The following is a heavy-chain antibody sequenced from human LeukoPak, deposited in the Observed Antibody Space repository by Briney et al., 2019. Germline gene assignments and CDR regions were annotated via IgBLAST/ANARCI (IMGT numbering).Heavy chain of an antibody. J-gene: IGHJ4*02. CDR1: GYTFTSYG. CDR2: IRAYKGNT. V-gene: IGHV1-18*01. CDR3: ARVRITIFGVVIIPYDY. Sequence: ASVTVSCLASGYTFTSYGISWVRQPAGRGLEWMGWIRAYKGNTNYAQKLQGRVTMTTDTSTSTAYMELRSLRSDDTAVYYCARVRITIFGVVIIPYDYWGQGTLVTVSS. D-gene: IGHD3-3*01.